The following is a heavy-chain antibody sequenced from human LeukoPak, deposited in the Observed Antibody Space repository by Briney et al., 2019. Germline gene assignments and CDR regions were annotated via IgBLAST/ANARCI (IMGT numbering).Heavy chain of an antibody. CDR1: GFTFSTYT. CDR2: ISTGSSYI. D-gene: IGHD4-23*01. CDR3: ATGSEETTVVTPCY. J-gene: IGHJ4*02. V-gene: IGHV3-21*01. Sequence: TGGSLRLSCAASGFTFSTYTMNWVRQAPGKGLEWVSSISTGSSYIHYADSMKGRFTISRDNAKNSLYLQMNSLRAEDTAVHYCATGSEETTVVTPCYWGQGTLVTVSS.